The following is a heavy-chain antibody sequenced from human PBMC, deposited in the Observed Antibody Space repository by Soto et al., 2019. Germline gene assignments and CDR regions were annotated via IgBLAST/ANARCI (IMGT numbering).Heavy chain of an antibody. CDR1: GFTFSSYA. Sequence: QVQLVESGGGVVQPGRSLRLSCAASGFTFSSYAMHWVRQAPGKGLEWVAVISYDGSNKYYADSVKGRFTISRDNSKNTLYLQMNSLIAEDTAVYYCARNSGSGWLPSFSYYGMDVWGQGTTVTVSS. V-gene: IGHV3-30-3*01. D-gene: IGHD6-19*01. CDR3: ARNSGSGWLPSFSYYGMDV. J-gene: IGHJ6*02. CDR2: ISYDGSNK.